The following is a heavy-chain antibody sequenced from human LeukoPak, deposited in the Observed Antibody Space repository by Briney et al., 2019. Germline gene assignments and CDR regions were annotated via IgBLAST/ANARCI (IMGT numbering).Heavy chain of an antibody. CDR1: GGSFSGYY. J-gene: IGHJ3*02. Sequence: SETLSLTCAVYGGSFSGYYWSWIRQPAGKGLEWIGRIYTSGSTNYNPSLKSRVTMSVDTSKNQFSLKLSSVTAADTAVYYCARVLATIAGGGAFDIWGQGTMVTVSS. CDR3: ARVLATIAGGGAFDI. V-gene: IGHV4-59*10. CDR2: IYTSGST. D-gene: IGHD5-24*01.